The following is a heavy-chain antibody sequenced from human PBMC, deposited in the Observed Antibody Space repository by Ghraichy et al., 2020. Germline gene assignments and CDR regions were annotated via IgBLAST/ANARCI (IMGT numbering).Heavy chain of an antibody. J-gene: IGHJ4*02. V-gene: IGHV4-34*01. Sequence: SQTLSLTCAVYGGSFSGYYWSWIRQPPGKGLEWIGEINHSGSTNYNPSLKSRVTISVATSKNQFSLKLSSVTAADTAVYYCARGGRSTPFDYWGQGTLVTVSS. CDR2: INHSGST. CDR1: GGSFSGYY. CDR3: ARGGRSTPFDY.